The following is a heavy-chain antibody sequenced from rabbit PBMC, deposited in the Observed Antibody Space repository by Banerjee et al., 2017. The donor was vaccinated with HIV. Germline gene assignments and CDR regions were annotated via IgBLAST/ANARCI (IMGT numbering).Heavy chain of an antibody. Sequence: QEQLVESGGGLVQPEGSLTLTCKASGFDFSSSYWICWVRQAPGKGLEWIACIDVSSGSTHYASWAKGRFTISKASSTTVTLQMTSLTAADTATYFCARDSAGREDFNLWGPGTLVTVS. CDR3: ARDSAGREDFNL. CDR2: IDVSSGST. D-gene: IGHD4-1*01. V-gene: IGHV1S45*01. J-gene: IGHJ4*01. CDR1: GFDFSSSYW.